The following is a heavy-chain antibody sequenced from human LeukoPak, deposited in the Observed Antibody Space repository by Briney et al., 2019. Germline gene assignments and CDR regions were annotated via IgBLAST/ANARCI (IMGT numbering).Heavy chain of an antibody. D-gene: IGHD6-25*01. CDR2: IHPSTGNP. CDR3: ARGVRRRPDAFDI. Sequence: ASVKVSCKASGYTFTNYAMNWVRQAPGQGLEWMGWIHPSTGNPTYAQGFTGRFVFSLDTSVSTTYLQISSLKAEDTAVYYCARGVRRRPDAFDIWGQGTMVTVSS. J-gene: IGHJ3*02. V-gene: IGHV7-4-1*02. CDR1: GYTFTNYA.